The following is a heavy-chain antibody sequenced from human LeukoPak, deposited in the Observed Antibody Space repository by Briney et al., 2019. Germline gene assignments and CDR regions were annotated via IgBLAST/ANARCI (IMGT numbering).Heavy chain of an antibody. Sequence: SETLSFTCAVYGGSFSGYYWSWIRQPPGKGLEWIGEINHSGSTNYNPSLKSRVTISVDTSKNQFSLKLSSVSAADTAVYYCARLKLGAYFDLWGRGTLVTVSS. V-gene: IGHV4-34*01. D-gene: IGHD3-16*01. CDR1: GGSFSGYY. J-gene: IGHJ2*01. CDR3: ARLKLGAYFDL. CDR2: INHSGST.